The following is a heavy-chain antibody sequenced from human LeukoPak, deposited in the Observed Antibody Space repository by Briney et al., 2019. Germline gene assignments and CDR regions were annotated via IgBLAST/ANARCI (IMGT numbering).Heavy chain of an antibody. J-gene: IGHJ4*02. CDR2: MNPNSGNT. CDR1: GYTFTSYD. V-gene: IGHV1-8*01. D-gene: IGHD3-10*01. Sequence: ASVKVSCKASGYTFTSYDINWVRQATGQGLEWMGWMNPNSGNTGCAQKFQGRVTMTRNTSISTAYMELSSLRSEDTAVYYCASQRAGFGFDYWGQGTLVTVSS. CDR3: ASQRAGFGFDY.